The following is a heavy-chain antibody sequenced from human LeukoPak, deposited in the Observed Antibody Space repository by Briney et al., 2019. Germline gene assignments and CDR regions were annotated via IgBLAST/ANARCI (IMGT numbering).Heavy chain of an antibody. D-gene: IGHD2-15*01. CDR2: IIPIFGTA. CDR1: GGTFSSYA. Sequence: SVKVSCKASGGTFSSYAISWVRQAPGQGLEWMGRIIPIFGTANYAQKFQGRVTITTDESTSTAYMELSSLRSEDTAAYYCARDGCSGGSCYSFAFDYWGQGTLVTVSS. CDR3: ARDGCSGGSCYSFAFDY. J-gene: IGHJ4*02. V-gene: IGHV1-69*05.